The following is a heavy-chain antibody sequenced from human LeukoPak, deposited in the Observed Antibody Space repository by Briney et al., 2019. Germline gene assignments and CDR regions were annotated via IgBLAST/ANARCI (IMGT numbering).Heavy chain of an antibody. Sequence: GASVEVSCKASGYTFTGYYMHLVRQAPGQGLEWMGRINPNSGGTNYAQKFQGRVTMTRDTSISTAYMELSRLRSDDTAVYYCARVVYYGSGSYADYWGQGTLVTVSS. CDR3: ARVVYYGSGSYADY. CDR1: GYTFTGYY. J-gene: IGHJ4*02. CDR2: INPNSGGT. V-gene: IGHV1-2*06. D-gene: IGHD3-10*01.